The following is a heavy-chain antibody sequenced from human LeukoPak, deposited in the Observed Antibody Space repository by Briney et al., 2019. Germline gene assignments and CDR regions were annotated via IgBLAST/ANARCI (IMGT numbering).Heavy chain of an antibody. CDR3: AKDAPDHDFWSGYFGRAHFDY. D-gene: IGHD3-3*01. Sequence: GGSLRLSCAASGFTFSSYAMSCVRQAPGKGLECVSAISGSGGSTYYADSVKGRFTISRDNSKNTLYLQMNSLRAEDTAVYYCAKDAPDHDFWSGYFGRAHFDYWGQGTLVTVSS. V-gene: IGHV3-23*01. CDR1: GFTFSSYA. J-gene: IGHJ4*02. CDR2: ISGSGGST.